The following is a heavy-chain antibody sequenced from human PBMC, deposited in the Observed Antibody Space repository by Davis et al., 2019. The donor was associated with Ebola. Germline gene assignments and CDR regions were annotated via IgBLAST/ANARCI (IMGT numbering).Heavy chain of an antibody. J-gene: IGHJ4*02. D-gene: IGHD6-13*01. CDR1: GFIFNNYA. V-gene: IGHV3-23*01. CDR3: AKARSSWTPFDY. CDR2: TSSGGSTT. Sequence: PGGSLKISCAASGFIFNNYAMTWVRQAPGRGLEWVSTTSSGGSTTYYADSVKGRFTISRDNSKNTLYLQMNSLRVDDTAVYYCAKARSSWTPFDYWGQGTLVTVSS.